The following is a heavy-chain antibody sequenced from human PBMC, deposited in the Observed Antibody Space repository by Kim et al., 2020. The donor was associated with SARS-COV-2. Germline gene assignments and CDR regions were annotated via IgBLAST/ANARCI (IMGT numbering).Heavy chain of an antibody. Sequence: ASVKVSCKASGYTFTSYAMHWVRQAPGQRLEWMGWINAGNGNTKYSQKFQGRVTITRDTSASTAYMELSSLRSEDTAVYYCAREGRVAAAGRAPLGYYYYGMDVWGQGTTVTVSS. CDR1: GYTFTSYA. CDR3: AREGRVAAAGRAPLGYYYYGMDV. V-gene: IGHV1-3*01. CDR2: INAGNGNT. J-gene: IGHJ6*02. D-gene: IGHD6-13*01.